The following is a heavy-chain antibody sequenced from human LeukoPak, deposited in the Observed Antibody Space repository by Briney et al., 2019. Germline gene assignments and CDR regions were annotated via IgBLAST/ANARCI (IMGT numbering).Heavy chain of an antibody. Sequence: KPSGTLSLTCAVSGGSISSNNWWSWVRQPPGRGLEWIGEIIHGGSTNYNPSLKNRVTISVDKSKNQFSLKLTSVTAADTAVYYCARAKYYYDSSGYLFDYWGQGTLVTVSS. CDR1: GGSISSNNW. J-gene: IGHJ4*02. CDR2: IIHGGST. D-gene: IGHD3-22*01. CDR3: ARAKYYYDSSGYLFDY. V-gene: IGHV4-4*02.